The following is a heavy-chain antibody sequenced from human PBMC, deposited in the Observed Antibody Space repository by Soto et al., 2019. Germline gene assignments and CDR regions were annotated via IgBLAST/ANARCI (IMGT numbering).Heavy chain of an antibody. CDR2: IYYSGST. CDR3: ARVGIAAPIYNWFDP. J-gene: IGHJ5*02. D-gene: IGHD6-13*01. CDR1: GGSISSYY. Sequence: SETLSLTCTVSGGSISSYYWSWIRQPPGKGLEWIGDIYYSGSTNYNPSLKSRVTISVDTSKNQFSLKLSSVTAADTAVYYCARVGIAAPIYNWFDPWGQGTMVTVSS. V-gene: IGHV4-59*01.